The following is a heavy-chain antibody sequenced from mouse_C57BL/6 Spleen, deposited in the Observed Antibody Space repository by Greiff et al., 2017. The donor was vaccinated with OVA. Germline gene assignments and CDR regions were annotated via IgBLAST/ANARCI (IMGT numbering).Heavy chain of an antibody. D-gene: IGHD1-1*01. CDR3: ASVYYYGSSSYFDV. CDR1: GYTFTSYW. Sequence: VQLQQSGAELVRPGSSVKLSCKASGYTFTSYWMDWVKQRPGQGLEWIGNIYPSDSETHYNQKFKDKATLTVDKSSSTAYMQLSSLTSEDSAVYYCASVYYYGSSSYFDVWGTGTTVTVSS. V-gene: IGHV1-61*01. CDR2: IYPSDSET. J-gene: IGHJ1*03.